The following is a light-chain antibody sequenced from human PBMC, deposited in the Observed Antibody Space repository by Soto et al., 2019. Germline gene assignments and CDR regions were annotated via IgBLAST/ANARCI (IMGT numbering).Light chain of an antibody. CDR2: LNSDGSH. CDR1: SGHSTYA. J-gene: IGLJ3*02. Sequence: QSVLTQSPSASASLGASVNLTCTLSSGHSTYAIAWHQQQPEKGPRYLMKLNSDGSHSKGDGIPDRFSGSSSGAERYLTISSLQSGDEADYYCQTWGTGPWVFGGGTKLTVL. V-gene: IGLV4-69*01. CDR3: QTWGTGPWV.